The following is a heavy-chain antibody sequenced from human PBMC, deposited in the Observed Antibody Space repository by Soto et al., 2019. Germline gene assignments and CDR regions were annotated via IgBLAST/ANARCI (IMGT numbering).Heavy chain of an antibody. D-gene: IGHD3-10*01. CDR2: VNDNWGS. V-gene: IGHV4-59*12. J-gene: IGHJ4*02. CDR3: ARTFYYGSGTSDY. CDR1: GGSISSYY. Sequence: SETLSLTCTVSGGSISSYYWSWIRQTPEKGLEWIGYVNDNWGSNYNPSLKSRVAISLDTSKSQFSLKLTSVTATDTAVYYCARTFYYGSGTSDYWGQGTLVTVSS.